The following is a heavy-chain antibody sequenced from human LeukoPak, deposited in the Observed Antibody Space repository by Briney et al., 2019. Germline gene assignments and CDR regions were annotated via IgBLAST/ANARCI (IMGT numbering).Heavy chain of an antibody. CDR1: GFTFSDYY. J-gene: IGHJ4*02. V-gene: IGHV3-11*01. D-gene: IGHD3-9*01. Sequence: GGSLRPSCAASGFTFSDYYMSWIRQAPGKGLEWVSYISSSGSTIYYADSVKGRFTISRDNAKNSLYLQMNSLRAEDTAVYYCARSSYYDILTGYSYYFDYWGQGTLVTVSS. CDR2: ISSSGSTI. CDR3: ARSSYYDILTGYSYYFDY.